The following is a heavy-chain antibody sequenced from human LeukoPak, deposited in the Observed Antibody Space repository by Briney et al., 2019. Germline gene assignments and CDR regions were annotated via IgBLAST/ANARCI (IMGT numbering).Heavy chain of an antibody. CDR1: GFTFSSYA. Sequence: GGSLRLSCSASGFTFSSYAMHWVRQAPGKGLEWVSSISSSSSYIYYADSVKGRFTISRDNAKNSLYLQMNSLRAEDTAVYYCARDWWQQRPSSWGQGTMVTVSS. CDR2: ISSSSSYI. CDR3: ARDWWQQRPSS. D-gene: IGHD6-13*01. V-gene: IGHV3-21*01. J-gene: IGHJ3*01.